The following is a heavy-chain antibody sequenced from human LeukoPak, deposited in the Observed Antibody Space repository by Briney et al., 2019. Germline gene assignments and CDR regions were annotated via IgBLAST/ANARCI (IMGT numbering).Heavy chain of an antibody. D-gene: IGHD4-11*01. J-gene: IGHJ3*01. CDR2: IYSSGST. V-gene: IGHV4-61*02. CDR3: ARYDYTFLYDTFDV. CDR1: GGSIISNSYF. Sequence: RASETLSLTCTVSGGSIISNSYFWSWIRQPAGKGLEWIGRIYSSGSTNYNPSLESRVTISVDTSKNQFSLKLSSVTAADTAVYYCARYDYTFLYDTFDVWGQGTMVTVS.